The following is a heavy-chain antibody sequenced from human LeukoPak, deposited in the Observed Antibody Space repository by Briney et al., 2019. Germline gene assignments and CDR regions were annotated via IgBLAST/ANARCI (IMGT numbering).Heavy chain of an antibody. CDR3: ATSSSGYYYLDY. D-gene: IGHD3-22*01. CDR2: ISHSGGT. V-gene: IGHV4-30-4*01. Sequence: PSQTLSLTCTVSGGSISSGDYYWSWIRQPPGQGLEWIAYISHSGGTYYNPSLKSRATISLDTSRNQFSLKLSSVTAADTAVYYCATSSSGYYYLDYWGQGTLVTVSS. CDR1: GGSISSGDYY. J-gene: IGHJ4*02.